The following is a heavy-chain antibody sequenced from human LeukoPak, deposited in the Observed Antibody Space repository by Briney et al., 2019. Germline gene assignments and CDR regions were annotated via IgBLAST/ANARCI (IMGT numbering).Heavy chain of an antibody. CDR3: ARGSRWRGRFDY. CDR1: GGSFSGYY. D-gene: IGHD4-23*01. V-gene: IGHV4-34*01. J-gene: IGHJ4*02. CDR2: INHSGST. Sequence: PSETLSLTCAVYGGSFSGYYWRWLRQPPGKGLEWIGEINHSGSTNYNPSLKSRVTISVDTSKNQFSLKLSSVTAADTAVYYCARGSRWRGRFDYWGQGTLVTVSS.